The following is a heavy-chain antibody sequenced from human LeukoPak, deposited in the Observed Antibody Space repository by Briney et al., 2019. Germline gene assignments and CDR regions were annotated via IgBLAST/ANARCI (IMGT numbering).Heavy chain of an antibody. CDR3: ARDMGYGDYVWDY. J-gene: IGHJ4*02. V-gene: IGHV4-34*01. CDR2: INHSGST. CDR1: GGSFSGYY. D-gene: IGHD4-17*01. Sequence: PSETLSLTCAVYGGSFSGYYWSWIRQPPGKGLEWIGEINHSGSTNYNPSLKSRVTISVDTSKNQFSLKLSSVTAADTAVYYCARDMGYGDYVWDYWGQGTLVTVSS.